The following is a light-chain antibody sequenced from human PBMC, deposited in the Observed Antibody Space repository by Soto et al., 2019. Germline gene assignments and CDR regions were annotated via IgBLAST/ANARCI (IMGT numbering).Light chain of an antibody. CDR1: QSVTSNY. CDR3: QQYGSAPWT. J-gene: IGKJ1*01. Sequence: EIVLTQSPGTLSLSPGERATLSCRASQSVTSNYLAWYQQKPGQAPRLLIYGASFRATGVPDRFSGSGSGTDFTLTISRLEPEDFAVYYCQQYGSAPWTVGQGTKVEIQ. V-gene: IGKV3-20*01. CDR2: GAS.